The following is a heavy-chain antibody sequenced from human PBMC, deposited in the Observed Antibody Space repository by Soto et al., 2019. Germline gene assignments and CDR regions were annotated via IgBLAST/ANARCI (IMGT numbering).Heavy chain of an antibody. CDR3: AKGGRDSSGYYLWVPRDVFDI. V-gene: IGHV3-30*18. CDR1: GFTFSSYG. Sequence: VGSLRLSCAASGFTFSSYGMHWVRQAPGKGLEWVAVISYDGSNKYYADSVKGRFTISRDNSKNTLYLQMNSLRAEDTAVYYCAKGGRDSSGYYLWVPRDVFDIWGQGTMATVSS. J-gene: IGHJ3*02. CDR2: ISYDGSNK. D-gene: IGHD3-22*01.